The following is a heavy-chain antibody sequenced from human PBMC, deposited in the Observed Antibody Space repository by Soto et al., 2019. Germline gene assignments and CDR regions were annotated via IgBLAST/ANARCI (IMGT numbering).Heavy chain of an antibody. D-gene: IGHD3-3*01. CDR2: ISSSGITI. J-gene: IGHJ4*02. CDR1: GFTFSDYY. Sequence: QVQLVESGGGLVKPGGSLRLSCAASGFTFSDYYMSWIRQAPVKGLEWVSYISSSGITIYYADSVKGRFTISRDNAKNSRDLQINRLRAEDTAVYYCARDKDNYDFWSGYYADYWGQGTLVTVSS. CDR3: ARDKDNYDFWSGYYADY. V-gene: IGHV3-11*01.